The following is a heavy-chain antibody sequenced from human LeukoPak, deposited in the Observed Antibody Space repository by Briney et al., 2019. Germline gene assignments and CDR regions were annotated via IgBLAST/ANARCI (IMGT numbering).Heavy chain of an antibody. Sequence: GASVKVSCKAPGYTFTGYYMHWVRQAPGQGLEWTGWINPNSGGTNYAQKFQGRVTMTRDTSISTAYMELSRLRSDDTAVYYCARDVMVRGVIPKSQFDPWGQGTLVTVSS. V-gene: IGHV1-2*02. CDR2: INPNSGGT. CDR1: GYTFTGYY. CDR3: ARDVMVRGVIPKSQFDP. D-gene: IGHD3-10*01. J-gene: IGHJ5*02.